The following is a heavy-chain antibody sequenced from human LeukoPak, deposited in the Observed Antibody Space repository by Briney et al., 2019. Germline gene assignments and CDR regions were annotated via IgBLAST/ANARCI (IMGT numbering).Heavy chain of an antibody. J-gene: IGHJ2*01. V-gene: IGHV3-7*01. CDR3: ARGYWNFGL. CDR2: IKQDGSEK. CDR1: GFSISNYW. Sequence: PGGSLRLSCVASGFSISNYWMTRVRQAPGKGLEWVANIKQDGSEKNYVDSVKGRFTSSRDNAKNSLYLQMNRLRVEDTAVYYCARGYWNFGLWGRGTQVTVSS.